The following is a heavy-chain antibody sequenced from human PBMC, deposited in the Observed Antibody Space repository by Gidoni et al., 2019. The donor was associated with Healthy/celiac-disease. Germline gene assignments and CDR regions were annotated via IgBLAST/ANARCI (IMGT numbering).Heavy chain of an antibody. J-gene: IGHJ6*02. CDR1: GGSISSSSYY. CDR3: ARLGGYYGSGSERFYYYYGMDV. Sequence: QLQLQESGPGLVKPSETLSLTCTVSGGSISSSSYYWGWIRQPPGKGLEWIGSIYYRGSTYYNPSLKSRVTISVDTSKNQFSLKLSSVTAADTAVYYCARLGGYYGSGSERFYYYYGMDVWGQGTTVTVSS. D-gene: IGHD3-10*01. CDR2: IYYRGST. V-gene: IGHV4-39*01.